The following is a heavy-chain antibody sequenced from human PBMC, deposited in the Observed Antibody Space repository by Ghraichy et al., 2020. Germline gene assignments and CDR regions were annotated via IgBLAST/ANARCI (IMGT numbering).Heavy chain of an antibody. Sequence: GESLNISCAASGFTFSNAWMSWVRQAPGKGLEWVGRIKSKTDGGTTDYAAPVKGRFTISRDDSKNTLYLQMNSLKTEDTAVYYCTTAKGGLLQLWFGGYTDWGQGTLVTVSS. J-gene: IGHJ4*02. CDR1: GFTFSNAW. V-gene: IGHV3-15*01. CDR3: TTAKGGLLQLWFGGYTD. D-gene: IGHD5-18*01. CDR2: IKSKTDGGTT.